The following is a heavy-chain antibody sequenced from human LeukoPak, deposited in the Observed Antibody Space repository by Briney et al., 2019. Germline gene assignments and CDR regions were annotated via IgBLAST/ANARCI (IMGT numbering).Heavy chain of an antibody. CDR1: GFTFSNYW. J-gene: IGHJ4*02. CDR3: ARATDYFDY. V-gene: IGHV3-74*01. Sequence: GGSLRLSCAASGFTFSNYWMHWVRQAPGKGLVWVSRINSDGINTSYADSVKGRFTISRDNAKTSLYLQMNSLRAEDTAVYYCARATDYFDYWGQGTLVTVSS. CDR2: INSDGINT.